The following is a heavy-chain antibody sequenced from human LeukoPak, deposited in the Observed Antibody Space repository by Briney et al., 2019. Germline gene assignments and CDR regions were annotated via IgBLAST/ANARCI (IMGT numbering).Heavy chain of an antibody. CDR3: AREGSSAYAWFDP. CDR1: GGSISGYY. J-gene: IGHJ5*02. Sequence: TSETLSLTCTVSGGSISGYYWSWIRQPAGKGLEWIGHIYSSGTTNYNPSLKSRVTMSMDTSKNQFSLRLTSVTAADTAVYYCAREGSSAYAWFDPWGQGTLVTVSS. D-gene: IGHD3-22*01. CDR2: IYSSGTT. V-gene: IGHV4-4*07.